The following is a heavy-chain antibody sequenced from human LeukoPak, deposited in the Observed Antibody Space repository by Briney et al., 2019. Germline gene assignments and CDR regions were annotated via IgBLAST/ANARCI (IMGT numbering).Heavy chain of an antibody. D-gene: IGHD6-19*01. J-gene: IGHJ5*02. CDR3: ARWYGSSLFDP. CDR1: GGSFSGYY. CDR2: INHSGGT. V-gene: IGHV4-34*01. Sequence: SETLSLTCAVYGGSFSGYYWSWIRQTPGKGLEWIGEINHSGGTNYNPSLKSRVTISVDTSKNQFSLKLSSVTAADTAVYYCARWYGSSLFDPWGQGTLVTVSS.